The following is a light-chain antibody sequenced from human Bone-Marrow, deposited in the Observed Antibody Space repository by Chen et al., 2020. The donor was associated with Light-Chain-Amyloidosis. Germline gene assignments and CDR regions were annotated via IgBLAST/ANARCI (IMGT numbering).Light chain of an antibody. CDR3: SSYRSSNTYV. V-gene: IGLV2-18*02. J-gene: IGLJ1*01. CDR1: SSDVGGYNR. CDR2: EVS. Sequence: QSALTPPPSVSGSPGQSVTISCTGTSSDVGGYNRVSWYQQPPGTAPKLMIDEVSNRPSGVPDRFPGSKSGNPASLTISGLQAEDESDYYCSSYRSSNTYVFGTGTKVTVL.